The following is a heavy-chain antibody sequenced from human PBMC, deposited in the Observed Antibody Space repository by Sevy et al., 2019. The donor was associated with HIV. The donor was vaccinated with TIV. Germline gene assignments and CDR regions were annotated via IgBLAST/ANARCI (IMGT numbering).Heavy chain of an antibody. Sequence: ASVKVSCKASGYTFTSYGISWVRQAPGQGREWMGWISAYNGNTNYVQKLQGRVTMTTDTSTSTAYMELRSLKSDATAVYYCARYSAHFYDFWSGYYFWFDPWGQGTLVTVSS. J-gene: IGHJ5*02. D-gene: IGHD3-3*01. CDR1: GYTFTSYG. CDR3: ARYSAHFYDFWSGYYFWFDP. CDR2: ISAYNGNT. V-gene: IGHV1-18*01.